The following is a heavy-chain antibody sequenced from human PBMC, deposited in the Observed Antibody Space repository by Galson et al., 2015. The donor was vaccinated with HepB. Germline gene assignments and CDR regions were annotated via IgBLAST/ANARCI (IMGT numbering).Heavy chain of an antibody. CDR3: ASLRYSSGWWGRSDAFDI. J-gene: IGHJ3*02. CDR1: GFTFSNYG. V-gene: IGHV3-30*03. Sequence: SLRLSCAASGFTFSNYGMHWIRQAPGKGLEWVALISYDGTTKYFADSVKGRFTISRDNSQSTLYLQMNSLGAEATAVYYRASLRYSSGWWGRSDAFDIWGQGTVVTVSS. D-gene: IGHD6-19*01. CDR2: ISYDGTTK.